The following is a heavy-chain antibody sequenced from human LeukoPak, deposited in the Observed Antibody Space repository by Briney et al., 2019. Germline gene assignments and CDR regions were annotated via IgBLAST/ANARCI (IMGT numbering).Heavy chain of an antibody. J-gene: IGHJ6*02. V-gene: IGHV1-2*04. CDR1: GYTFTGYY. D-gene: IGHD3-10*01. Sequence: ASVKVSCKASGYTFTGYYMHWVRQAPGQGLEWMGWINPNSGGSNYAQKFQGWVTMTRDTSISTAYMELSRLRSDDTAVYYCARDMGMVRGVYYYYYGMDVWGQGTTVTVSS. CDR3: ARDMGMVRGVYYYYYGMDV. CDR2: INPNSGGS.